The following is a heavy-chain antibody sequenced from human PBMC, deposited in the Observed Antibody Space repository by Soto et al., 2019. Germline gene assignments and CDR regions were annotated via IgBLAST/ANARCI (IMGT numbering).Heavy chain of an antibody. CDR2: IYYSGST. CDR3: AREGYCTNGVCLHEAFDI. CDR1: GGSVSSGSYY. D-gene: IGHD2-8*01. J-gene: IGHJ3*02. V-gene: IGHV4-61*01. Sequence: SETLSLTCTVSGGSVSSGSYYWSWIRQPPGKGLEWIVYIYYSGSTNYNPSLKSRVTISVDTSKNQFSLKLRYVTAADTDVDYSAREGYCTNGVCLHEAFDIWGQGTMVTVSS.